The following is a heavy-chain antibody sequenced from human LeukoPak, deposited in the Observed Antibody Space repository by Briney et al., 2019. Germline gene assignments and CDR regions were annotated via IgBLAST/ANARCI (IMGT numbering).Heavy chain of an antibody. CDR3: ARVPYYSSSWYYFDY. V-gene: IGHV3-21*01. CDR2: ISSSSSYI. J-gene: IGHJ4*02. CDR1: GFTFSSYS. Sequence: AGGSLRLSCAASGFTFSSYSMNWVRQAPGKGLEWVLSISSSSSYIYYADSVKGRFTISRDNAKNSLYLQMNSLRAEDTAVYYCARVPYYSSSWYYFDYWGQGTLVTVSS. D-gene: IGHD6-13*01.